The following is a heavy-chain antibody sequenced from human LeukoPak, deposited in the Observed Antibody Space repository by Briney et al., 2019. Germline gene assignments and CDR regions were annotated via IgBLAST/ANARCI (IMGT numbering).Heavy chain of an antibody. Sequence: GGSLRLSCAASGFTFSSYWMNWVRQAPGKGLERVANIKQDGSEKYCVDSVKGRFTISRDNAKNSLYLQMNSLRAEDTAVYYCARGAAILTGYFVGEFDYWGQGTLVTVSS. J-gene: IGHJ4*02. V-gene: IGHV3-7*01. CDR1: GFTFSSYW. CDR2: IKQDGSEK. D-gene: IGHD3-9*01. CDR3: ARGAAILTGYFVGEFDY.